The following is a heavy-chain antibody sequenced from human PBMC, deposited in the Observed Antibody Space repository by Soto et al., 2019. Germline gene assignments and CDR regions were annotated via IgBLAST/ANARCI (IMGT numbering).Heavy chain of an antibody. CDR1: GGSISSGGYY. CDR2: IYYSGST. Sequence: QVQLQASGPGLVKPSQTLSLTCTVSGGSISSGGYYWSWIRQHPGKGVEWIGYIYYSGSTSYNPSIKRRFNISVDTSKNPFSLKLSSVTAADTAVYYCARVWGSSLDAFDIWGQGTMVTVSS. V-gene: IGHV4-31*03. J-gene: IGHJ3*02. D-gene: IGHD6-6*01. CDR3: ARVWGSSLDAFDI.